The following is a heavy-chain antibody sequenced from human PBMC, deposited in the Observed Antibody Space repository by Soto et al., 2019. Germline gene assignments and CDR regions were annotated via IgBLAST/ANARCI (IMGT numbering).Heavy chain of an antibody. CDR2: ISSSSSYI. CDR1: GFTFSSYS. CDR3: ARDFSRYYSNYFLYYYYGMDV. V-gene: IGHV3-21*01. D-gene: IGHD4-4*01. Sequence: GGSLRLSCAASGFTFSSYSMNWVRQAPGKGLEWVSSISSSSSYIYYADSVKGRFTISRDNAKNPLYLQMNSLRAEDTAVYYCARDFSRYYSNYFLYYYYGMDVWGQGTTVTVSS. J-gene: IGHJ6*02.